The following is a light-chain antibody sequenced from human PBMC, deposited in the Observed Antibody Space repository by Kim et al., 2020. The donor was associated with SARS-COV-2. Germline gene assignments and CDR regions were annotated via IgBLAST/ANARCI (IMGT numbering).Light chain of an antibody. CDR3: QQSYSTISDT. CDR2: AAS. V-gene: IGKV1-39*01. CDR1: QSISSY. J-gene: IGKJ2*01. Sequence: ASVGDRVTITCRASQSISSYLNWYQQKPGKAPKLLIYAASSLQSGVPSRFSGSGSGTDFTLTISSLQPEDFATYYCQQSYSTISDTFGQGTKLEI.